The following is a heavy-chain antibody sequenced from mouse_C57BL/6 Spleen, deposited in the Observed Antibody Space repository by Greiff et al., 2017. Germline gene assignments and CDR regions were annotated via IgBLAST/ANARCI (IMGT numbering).Heavy chain of an antibody. CDR3: ARRDYGSDYFDY. Sequence: VQLVESGAELVKPGASVKMSCKASGYTFTTYPIEWMKQNHGKSLEWIGNFHPYNDDTKYNEKFKGKATLTVEKSSSTVYLELSRLTSDDSAVYYCARRDYGSDYFDYWGQGTTLTVSS. D-gene: IGHD1-1*01. V-gene: IGHV1-47*01. CDR1: GYTFTTYP. J-gene: IGHJ2*01. CDR2: FHPYNDDT.